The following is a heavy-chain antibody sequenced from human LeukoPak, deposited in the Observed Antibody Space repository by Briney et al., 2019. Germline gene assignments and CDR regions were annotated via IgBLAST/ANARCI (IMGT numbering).Heavy chain of an antibody. D-gene: IGHD2-21*01. CDR2: IIPILGIA. CDR3: AGGGCGGDCYSPLDY. CDR1: GGTFISYT. V-gene: IGHV1-69*02. J-gene: IGHJ4*02. Sequence: SVKVSCKASGGTFISYTISWVRQAPGQGLEWMGRIIPILGIANYAQKFQGRVTITADKSTSTAYMELSSLRSEDTAVYYCAGGGCGGDCYSPLDYWGQGTLVTVSS.